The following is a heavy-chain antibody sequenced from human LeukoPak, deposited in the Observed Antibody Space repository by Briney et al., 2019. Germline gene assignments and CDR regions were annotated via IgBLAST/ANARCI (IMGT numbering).Heavy chain of an antibody. D-gene: IGHD4-11*01. CDR1: GYSFTGYH. Sequence: GASVKVSCKASGYSFTGYHVHWVRQAPGQGLEWMGWINPNSDVTNYAQKFQGRVTMTSDTSISTAYMELGRLTSDDTAVYYCARGGPNLHDYNNYANYWGQGTLVTVSS. J-gene: IGHJ4*02. V-gene: IGHV1-2*02. CDR2: INPNSDVT. CDR3: ARGGPNLHDYNNYANY.